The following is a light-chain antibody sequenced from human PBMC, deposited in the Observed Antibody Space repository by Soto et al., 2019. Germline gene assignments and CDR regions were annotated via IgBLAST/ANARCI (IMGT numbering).Light chain of an antibody. Sequence: QSALTQPASVSGSPGQSITISCTGTSSDVGGYNYVSWYQQHPGKAPKLMIYDVSNRPSGVSTRFSGSKSGNTASLTSSGLQAEDEADYYCSAYTSSSTYGFGTGTKLTVL. V-gene: IGLV2-14*01. CDR2: DVS. CDR3: SAYTSSSTYG. J-gene: IGLJ1*01. CDR1: SSDVGGYNY.